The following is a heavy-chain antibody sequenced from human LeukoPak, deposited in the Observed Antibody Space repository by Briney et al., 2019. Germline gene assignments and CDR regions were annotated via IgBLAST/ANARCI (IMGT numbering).Heavy chain of an antibody. Sequence: ASVKVSCKASGHTFTSYGISSVRQAPGQGLEWRGWSTAYNGNTNSAQKLPGRVTMTTETSTSTATMELRSLRSCEPTAPYCTRPTNSGSHNCCDPWGEGTRVTVSS. CDR3: TRPTNSGSHNCCDP. D-gene: IGHD1-26*01. CDR1: GHTFTSYG. J-gene: IGHJ5*02. V-gene: IGHV1-18*01. CDR2: STAYNGNT.